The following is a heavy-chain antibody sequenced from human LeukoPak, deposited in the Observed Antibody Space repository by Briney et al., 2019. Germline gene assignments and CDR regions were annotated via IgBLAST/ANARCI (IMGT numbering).Heavy chain of an antibody. CDR1: GGSISSSIYN. CDR3: AIYTNSAAGY. V-gene: IGHV4-39*01. CDR2: IYHTGTT. Sequence: PSETLPLTCTVSGGSISSSIYNGGWIRQPPGKGLEWIGSIYHTGTTHYNPSLNSRVTISVDTSRNQFSLTLNSMTAADTAVYYCAIYTNSAAGYWGQGALVAVSS. J-gene: IGHJ4*02. D-gene: IGHD2-2*02.